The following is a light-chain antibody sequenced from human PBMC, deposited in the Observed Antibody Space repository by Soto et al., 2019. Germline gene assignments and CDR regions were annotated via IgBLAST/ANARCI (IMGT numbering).Light chain of an antibody. CDR1: QYINTR. CDR2: QTS. Sequence: IVLSHSPCTLSLTPSYRVTLSFMASQYINTRLAWYQHRPGQAPRLLIYQTSIRAAGIPARFSASGSGTDFTLTISDVQPEDFALYYCHQHQSWPRTFGQGTKVDIK. J-gene: IGKJ1*01. V-gene: IGKV3-11*01. CDR3: HQHQSWPRT.